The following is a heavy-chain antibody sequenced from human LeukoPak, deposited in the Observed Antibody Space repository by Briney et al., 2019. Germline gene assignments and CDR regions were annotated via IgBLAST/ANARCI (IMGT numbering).Heavy chain of an antibody. Sequence: SQTLSLTCTVSGGSISSGSYYWSWIRQPAGKGLEWIGRIYTGGSTNYNPSLKSRVTISVDTSKNQFSLKLSSVTAADTAVYYCARRSLAVADDLWGQGTLVTVSS. J-gene: IGHJ5*02. V-gene: IGHV4-61*02. CDR2: IYTGGST. CDR1: GGSISSGSYY. CDR3: ARRSLAVADDL. D-gene: IGHD6-19*01.